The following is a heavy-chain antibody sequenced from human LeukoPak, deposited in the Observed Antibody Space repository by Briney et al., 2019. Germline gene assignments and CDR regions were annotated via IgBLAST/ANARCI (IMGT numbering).Heavy chain of an antibody. J-gene: IGHJ4*02. D-gene: IGHD3-3*01. CDR3: AKATPYDFWSGPDY. CDR1: GFTFSSYA. Sequence: PGGSLRLSCAASGFTFSSYAMSWVRQAPGKGLEWVSAISGSGGGTYYADSVKGRFTISRDNSKNTLYLQMNSLRAEDTAVYYCAKATPYDFWSGPDYWGQGTLVTVSS. CDR2: ISGSGGGT. V-gene: IGHV3-23*01.